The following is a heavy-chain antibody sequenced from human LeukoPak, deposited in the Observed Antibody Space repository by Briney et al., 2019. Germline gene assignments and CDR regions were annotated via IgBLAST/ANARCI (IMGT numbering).Heavy chain of an antibody. CDR1: GFTFSSFE. CDR3: ARAGGWEQTENSWFDP. Sequence: GGSLRLSCAASGFTFSSFEMNWVRQAPGKGLEWVSYISSNDGTTYYADSVKGRFTISRDNSKNTLFLQMNSLRAEDTAVYHCARAGGWEQTENSWFDPWGQGTLVTVSS. V-gene: IGHV3-48*03. J-gene: IGHJ5*02. CDR2: ISSNDGTT. D-gene: IGHD1-26*01.